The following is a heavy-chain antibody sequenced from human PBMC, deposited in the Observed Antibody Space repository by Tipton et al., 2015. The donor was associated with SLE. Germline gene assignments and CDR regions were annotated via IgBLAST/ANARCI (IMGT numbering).Heavy chain of an antibody. Sequence: QSGPEVKKPGSSVKVSCKTSGYTFSNYDISWVRQAPGQGLEWMGWISAYNGNTNYAQILQGRVTMTTDTSTSTAYMELRSLRYDDPAVYYCTRDSRRFDRWGQGTLVTVSS. J-gene: IGHJ5*02. V-gene: IGHV1-18*01. CDR2: ISAYNGNT. CDR1: GYTFSNYD. CDR3: TRDSRRFDR.